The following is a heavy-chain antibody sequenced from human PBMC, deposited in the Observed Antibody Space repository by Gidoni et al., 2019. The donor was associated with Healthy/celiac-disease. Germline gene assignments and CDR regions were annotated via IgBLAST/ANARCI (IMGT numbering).Heavy chain of an antibody. CDR3: ARPLVDTAMVTYAFDI. D-gene: IGHD5-18*01. CDR2: HYYSGST. V-gene: IGHV4-39*01. Sequence: QLQLQESGPGLVKPSETLSLTCTVSGGSIRSSSYYWGWIRQPPGKGLGWIGSHYYSGSTYYNPSLKSRVTISVDTSKNQFSLKLSSVTAADTAVYYCARPLVDTAMVTYAFDIWGQGTMVTVSS. J-gene: IGHJ3*02. CDR1: GGSIRSSSYY.